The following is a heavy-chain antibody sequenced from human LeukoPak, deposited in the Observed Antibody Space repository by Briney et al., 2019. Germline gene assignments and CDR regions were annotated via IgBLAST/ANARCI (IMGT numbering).Heavy chain of an antibody. CDR1: GFTFSSYA. D-gene: IGHD5-18*01. CDR2: ISGSGGST. J-gene: IGHJ5*02. V-gene: IGHV3-23*01. Sequence: GSLRLSCAASGFTFSSYAMSWVRQAPGKGLEWVSAISGSGGSTYYADSVKGRFTISRDNAKNTLYLQMNSLRAEDTAVYYCARDGGYSYGFSWGQGTLVSVSS. CDR3: ARDGGYSYGFS.